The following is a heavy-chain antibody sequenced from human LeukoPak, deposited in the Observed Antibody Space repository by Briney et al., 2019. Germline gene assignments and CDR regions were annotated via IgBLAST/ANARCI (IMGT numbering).Heavy chain of an antibody. CDR3: ARDYYDSSGHYYFDY. D-gene: IGHD3-22*01. V-gene: IGHV4-39*02. J-gene: IGHJ4*02. CDR2: IYYSGST. CDR1: GGSISSSSYY. Sequence: SETLSLTCTVSGGSISSSSYYWGWIRQPPGKGLERIGSIYYSGSTYYNPPLKSRVTLSVDTSKNKFTLKLSSVTAADTAVYYCARDYYDSSGHYYFDYWGQGTLVTVSS.